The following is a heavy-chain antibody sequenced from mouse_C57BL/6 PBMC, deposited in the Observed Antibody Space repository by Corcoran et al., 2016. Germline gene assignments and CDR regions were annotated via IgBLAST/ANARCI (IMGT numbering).Heavy chain of an antibody. V-gene: IGHV9-3*01. D-gene: IGHD2-4*01. CDR1: GYTFTTYG. CDR3: ARSNDYDGEAMDY. Sequence: QIQLVQSGPELKKPGETVKISCKASGYTFTTYGMSWVKQAPGKGLNWMGWINTYSGVPTYADDFKGRFAFSLETSASTAYLQINNLKNEDTATYFCARSNDYDGEAMDYWGQGTSVTVSS. J-gene: IGHJ4*01. CDR2: INTYSGVP.